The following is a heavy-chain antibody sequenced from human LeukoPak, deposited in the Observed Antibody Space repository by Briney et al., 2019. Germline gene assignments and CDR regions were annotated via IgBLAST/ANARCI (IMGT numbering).Heavy chain of an antibody. V-gene: IGHV3-48*03. Sequence: GGSLILSCAASGFTFSSYAMSWVRQAPGKGLEWVSFISSSGSTIYYADSVKGRFTISRDNAKNSLDLRMNSLRAEDTAVYYCARADPYSSSGFDYWGQGTLVTVSS. CDR3: ARADPYSSSGFDY. D-gene: IGHD6-13*01. J-gene: IGHJ4*02. CDR1: GFTFSSYA. CDR2: ISSSGSTI.